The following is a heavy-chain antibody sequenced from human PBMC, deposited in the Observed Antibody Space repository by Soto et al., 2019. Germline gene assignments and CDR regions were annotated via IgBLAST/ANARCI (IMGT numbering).Heavy chain of an antibody. CDR1: GFTFSSYA. V-gene: IGHV3-23*01. D-gene: IGHD6-19*01. J-gene: IGHJ4*02. Sequence: GGSPILSCAASGFTFSSYAITWFLQHPGKGLEWVSAISGSGGSTYYADSVKGRFTISRDNSKNTLYLQMNSLRAEDTAVYYCAKGPSSGWSPFDYWGQGTLVTVSS. CDR2: ISGSGGST. CDR3: AKGPSSGWSPFDY.